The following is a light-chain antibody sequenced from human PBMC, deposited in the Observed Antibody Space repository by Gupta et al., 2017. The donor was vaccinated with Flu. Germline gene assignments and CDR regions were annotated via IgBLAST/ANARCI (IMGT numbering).Light chain of an antibody. V-gene: IGKV1-39*01. Sequence: DSQLTHSLSSLSASVGDRVTITCRASHSVRSYLHWYQQKPGRAPKLLIYAASSLHSGVPSRFSGSGSGTLFTLTISSLQPEDFATYYCQQTDAHRSHSFGGGTKV. CDR3: QQTDAHRSHS. CDR1: HSVRSY. J-gene: IGKJ4*01. CDR2: AAS.